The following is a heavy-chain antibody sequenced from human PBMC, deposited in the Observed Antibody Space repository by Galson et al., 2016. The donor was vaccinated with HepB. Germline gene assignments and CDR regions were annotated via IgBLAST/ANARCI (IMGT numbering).Heavy chain of an antibody. V-gene: IGHV3-53*01. J-gene: IGHJ4*02. CDR3: ASSYCTGGSCYFDD. CDR2: IYSGGTP. D-gene: IGHD2-15*01. CDR1: GFPVTDNY. Sequence: SLRLSCAVSGFPVTDNYMSWVRQAPGKGLEWLSVIYSGGTPNYADSLKGRFTISRDNSKNTVYLHISSLRVEDTAVYYCASSYCTGGSCYFDDWGQGTLLTVSS.